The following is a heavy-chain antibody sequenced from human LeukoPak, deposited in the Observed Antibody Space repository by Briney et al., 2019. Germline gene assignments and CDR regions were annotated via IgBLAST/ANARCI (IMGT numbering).Heavy chain of an antibody. CDR3: ARDYYDILTGYYRSALDY. D-gene: IGHD3-9*01. V-gene: IGHV1-69*01. Sequence: KVSCKASGYTFTGYYMHWVRQAPGQGLEWMGGIIPIFGTANYAQKFQGRVTITADESTSTAYMELSSLRSEDTAVYYCARDYYDILTGYYRSALDYWGQGTLVTVSS. J-gene: IGHJ4*02. CDR2: IIPIFGTA. CDR1: GYTFTGYY.